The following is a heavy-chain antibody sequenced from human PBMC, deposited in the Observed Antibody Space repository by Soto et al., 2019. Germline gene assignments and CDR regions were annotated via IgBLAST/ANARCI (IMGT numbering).Heavy chain of an antibody. CDR1: GFTFSRYA. CDR3: AYTSGSYLDDQRN. D-gene: IGHD3-10*01. J-gene: IGHJ4*02. Sequence: EVQLLESGGGLVQPGGSLRLSCAASGFTFSRYAMSWVRQASGKGLEWVSGISDNGRGTYYVDSVKGRFTVSRDNSKNMLYLQMNSLRADDTAVYYCAYTSGSYLDDQRNWGQGTLVTVSS. CDR2: ISDNGRGT. V-gene: IGHV3-23*01.